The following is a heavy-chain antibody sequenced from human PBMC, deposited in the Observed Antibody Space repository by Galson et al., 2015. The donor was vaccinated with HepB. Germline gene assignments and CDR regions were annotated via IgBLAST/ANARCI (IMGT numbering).Heavy chain of an antibody. CDR3: VRAGDSSGWDFEY. CDR1: GFTLDDYG. CDR2: SNWNGGNT. D-gene: IGHD6-19*01. Sequence: SLRLSCAASGFTLDDYGMSWVRQGPGKGLEWVAGSNWNGGNTGYADSVKGRFTISRDDTKNSLHLEMNSLRAEDTGLYYCVRAGDSSGWDFEYWGQGTQVTVSP. V-gene: IGHV3-20*04. J-gene: IGHJ4*02.